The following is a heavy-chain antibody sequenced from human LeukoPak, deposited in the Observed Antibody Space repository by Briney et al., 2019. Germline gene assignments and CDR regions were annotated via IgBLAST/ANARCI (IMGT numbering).Heavy chain of an antibody. J-gene: IGHJ4*02. CDR3: AREYYDSSEFDS. CDR1: ANTFTGYY. CDR2: INPNSGDT. D-gene: IGHD3-22*01. V-gene: IGHV1-2*06. Sequence: ASVKVSCKTSANTFTGYYIHWVRQAPGQGLEWVGRINPNSGDTKYAPKYQGRVTMTRDTSISTIYMELSSLRSDDTAVYYCAREYYDSSEFDSWGQGTLVTVSS.